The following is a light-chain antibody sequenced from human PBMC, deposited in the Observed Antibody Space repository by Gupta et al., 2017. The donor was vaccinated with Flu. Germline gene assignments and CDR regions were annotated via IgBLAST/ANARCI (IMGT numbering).Light chain of an antibody. CDR3: QKHYSIPPT. J-gene: IGKJ1*01. CDR2: WAS. V-gene: IGKV4-1*01. Sequence: SLGERATINCKSSQSVLYSSNNKNFLAWYQQKPGQPPKLHIYWASTRESGVPDRFSGSGSGTDFTRTISSLQAEDVAVYYCQKHYSIPPTFGQGTKVETK. CDR1: QSVLYSSNNKNF.